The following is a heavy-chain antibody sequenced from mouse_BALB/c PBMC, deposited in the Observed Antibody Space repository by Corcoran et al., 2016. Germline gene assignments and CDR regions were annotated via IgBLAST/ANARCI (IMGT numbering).Heavy chain of an antibody. Sequence: EVQLQQSGAELVKPGASVKLSCTASGFNIKDTYMHWVKQRPEQGLEWIGRIDPANGNTKYDPKFQGKATITADTSSNTAYLQLSSLTSDDTAVYYGARWDWYFDVWGAGTTVTVSS. J-gene: IGHJ1*01. V-gene: IGHV14-3*02. CDR1: GFNIKDTY. CDR3: ARWDWYFDV. CDR2: IDPANGNT.